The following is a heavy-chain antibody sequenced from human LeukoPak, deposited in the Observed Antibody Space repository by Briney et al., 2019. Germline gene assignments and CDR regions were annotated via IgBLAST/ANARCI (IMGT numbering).Heavy chain of an antibody. D-gene: IGHD3-9*01. CDR1: GFAFSSYS. V-gene: IGHV3-21*05. Sequence: GGSLRLSCAASGFAFSSYSMNWVRQAPGKGLEWVSYINGGSSPIYYADSVKGRFTISRDNAKNSLYLQMNSLRAEDTAVYYCARDYDILTGYFPYDWGQGTLVTVSS. CDR2: INGGSSPI. J-gene: IGHJ4*02. CDR3: ARDYDILTGYFPYD.